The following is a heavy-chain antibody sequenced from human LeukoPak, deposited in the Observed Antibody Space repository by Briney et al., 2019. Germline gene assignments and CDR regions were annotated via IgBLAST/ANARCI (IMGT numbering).Heavy chain of an antibody. CDR1: GFTFSDYR. D-gene: IGHD5-12*01. Sequence: GGSLRLSCAASGFTFSDYRMHWVRQAPGKGLEWVSVISGSGDSTYYADSVEGRCTSSRDNSKDALYLQMNSLRAEDTAVYYCARVGYSGYDYDYWGQGTLVTVSS. CDR3: ARVGYSGYDYDY. CDR2: ISGSGDST. J-gene: IGHJ4*02. V-gene: IGHV3-23*01.